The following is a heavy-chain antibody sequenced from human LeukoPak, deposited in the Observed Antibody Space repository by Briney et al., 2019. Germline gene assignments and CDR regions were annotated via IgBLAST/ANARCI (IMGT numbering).Heavy chain of an antibody. CDR3: ARGRSRLQYYFDY. CDR2: IYYSGST. D-gene: IGHD4-11*01. CDR1: GGSISSYY. V-gene: IGHV4-59*01. Sequence: PSETLSLTCTVSGGSISSYYWSWIRQPPGKGLEWIGYIYYSGSTNYNPSLKSRVTISVDTSKNQFSLKLSSVTAADTAVYYCARGRSRLQYYFDYWGQGTLVTVSS. J-gene: IGHJ4*02.